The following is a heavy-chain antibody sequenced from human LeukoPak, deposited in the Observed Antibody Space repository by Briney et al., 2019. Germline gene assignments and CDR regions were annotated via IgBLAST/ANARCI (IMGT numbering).Heavy chain of an antibody. CDR1: RGTFSSYG. V-gene: IGHV1-69*05. CDR3: ARGELGDSSGFSFFDH. D-gene: IGHD3-22*01. Sequence: SVKVSCKASRGTFSSYGISWVRQAPGQGLEWMGGVIAIFGRVKYGQKFQGRATITTDESTSTAYMELSSLTSEDTGVYYCARGELGDSSGFSFFDHWGQGTLVTVSS. CDR2: VIAIFGRV. J-gene: IGHJ4*02.